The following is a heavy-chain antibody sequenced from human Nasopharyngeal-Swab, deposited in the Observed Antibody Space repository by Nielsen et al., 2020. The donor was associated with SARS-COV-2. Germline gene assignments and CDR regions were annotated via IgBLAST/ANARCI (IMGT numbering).Heavy chain of an antibody. Sequence: ASVKVSCKVSGYTLTELSMHWVRQAPGRGVEGMGGFDPEDGETIYAQKFQGRVTMTEDTSTDTAYMELSRLRSEDTAVYYCATAPPVAGIGYWFDPWGQGTLVTVSS. CDR1: GYTLTELS. D-gene: IGHD6-19*01. V-gene: IGHV1-24*01. CDR3: ATAPPVAGIGYWFDP. CDR2: FDPEDGET. J-gene: IGHJ5*02.